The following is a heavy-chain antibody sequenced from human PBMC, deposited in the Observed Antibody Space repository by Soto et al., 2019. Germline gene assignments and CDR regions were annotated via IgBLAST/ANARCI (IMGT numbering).Heavy chain of an antibody. CDR2: IYATGST. CDR3: VRDGTKNLRDRFDP. V-gene: IGHV4-4*07. CDR1: GASLRGYY. J-gene: IGHJ5*02. Sequence: PSETLSLTCNVSGASLRGYYWSWIRQPPGKGLEWIGRIYATGSTDYNPSLKSRITMSVDMSKKQFSLTLRSVTAADTAMYYCVRDGTKNLRDRFDPWGRGILVTVSS. D-gene: IGHD1-1*01.